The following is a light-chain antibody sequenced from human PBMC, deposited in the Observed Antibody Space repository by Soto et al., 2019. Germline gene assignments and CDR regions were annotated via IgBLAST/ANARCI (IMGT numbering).Light chain of an antibody. CDR2: DAS. V-gene: IGKV3-11*01. J-gene: IGKJ1*01. CDR3: QRRSNWPPWT. CDR1: PRVSSY. Sequence: EIVLTQSPATLSLSPGERAPLSCRARPRVSSYFAWYPQNPGQAPRLLTYDASNRATGIPARFSGSGSGTDFTLTISRLEPEDCAVYDCQRRSNWPPWTCGQGTKVEIK.